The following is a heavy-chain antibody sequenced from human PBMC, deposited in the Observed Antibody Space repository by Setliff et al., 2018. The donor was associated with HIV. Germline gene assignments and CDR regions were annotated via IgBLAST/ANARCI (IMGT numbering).Heavy chain of an antibody. Sequence: PSETLSLTCAVYGGSFCGYYWNWIRQPPGKGVEWVGEINLIGRTNYNPSLKVRVTISLDTSTNQFSLKLSSVTAADKAVYYCARGSHGTSWTDYGGQGTLVTVSS. J-gene: IGHJ4*02. D-gene: IGHD6-13*01. V-gene: IGHV4-34*01. CDR3: ARGSHGTSWTDY. CDR2: INLIGRT. CDR1: GGSFCGYY.